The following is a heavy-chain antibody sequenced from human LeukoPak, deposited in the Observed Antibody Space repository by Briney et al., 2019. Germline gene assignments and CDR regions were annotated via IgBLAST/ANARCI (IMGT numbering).Heavy chain of an antibody. J-gene: IGHJ6*02. CDR3: ARDMGDDFWSGYYRYYYGMDV. CDR1: GGTFISYA. D-gene: IGHD3-3*01. V-gene: IGHV1-69*13. Sequence: SVKVSCKASGGTFISYAISWVRQAPGQGLEWMGGIIPIFGTANYAQKFQGRVTITADESTSTAYMELSSLRSEDTAVYYCARDMGDDFWSGYYRYYYGMDVWGQGTTVTVSS. CDR2: IIPIFGTA.